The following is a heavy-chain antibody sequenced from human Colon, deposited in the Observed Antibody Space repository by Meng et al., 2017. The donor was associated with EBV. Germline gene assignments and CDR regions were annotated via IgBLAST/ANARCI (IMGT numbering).Heavy chain of an antibody. V-gene: IGHV4-61*01. Sequence: QAQLQESGPGLVKPSETLSLTCTVSGDSVATGRYYWSWIRQPPGKGLEWIAYIYYIGGTNYNPSLKSRLTISLDTSKNQFSLSLRSVTAADTAVYYCARVSGRSFDPWGQGTLVTVS. CDR1: GDSVATGRYY. J-gene: IGHJ5*02. CDR2: IYYIGGT. CDR3: ARVSGRSFDP. D-gene: IGHD3-10*01.